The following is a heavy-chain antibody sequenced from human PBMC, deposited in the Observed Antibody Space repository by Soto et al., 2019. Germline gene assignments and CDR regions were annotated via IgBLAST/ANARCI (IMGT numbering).Heavy chain of an antibody. Sequence: QVQLVQSGAEEKKPGASVKVSCKASGYTFTGYAMHWVRQAPGHRLEWMGWINAGNGNTKYSQKFQGRVTITRDTSASTTYMELSSLRSADTAVYYCARAVAVPADFDYWGQGTLVTVSS. CDR1: GYTFTGYA. CDR3: ARAVAVPADFDY. V-gene: IGHV1-3*05. D-gene: IGHD6-19*01. J-gene: IGHJ4*02. CDR2: INAGNGNT.